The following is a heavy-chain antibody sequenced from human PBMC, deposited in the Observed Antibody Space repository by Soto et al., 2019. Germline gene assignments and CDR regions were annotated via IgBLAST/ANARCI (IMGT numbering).Heavy chain of an antibody. J-gene: IGHJ4*02. CDR2: IRSKAYGGTT. D-gene: IGHD6-19*01. CDR1: GFTFGDYA. CDR3: TRAFSSGWYTYYLDY. Sequence: GGSLRLSCTASGFTFGDYAMSWFRQAPGKGLEWVGSIRSKAYGGTTEYAASVKGRFTISRDDSKSIAYLQMNSLRTEDTAVYYCTRAFSSGWYTYYLDYWGQGTLVTVSS. V-gene: IGHV3-49*03.